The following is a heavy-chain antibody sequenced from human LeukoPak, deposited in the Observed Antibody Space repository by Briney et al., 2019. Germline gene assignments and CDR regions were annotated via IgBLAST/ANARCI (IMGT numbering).Heavy chain of an antibody. J-gene: IGHJ4*02. D-gene: IGHD2-21*01. CDR3: AKDIQSTY. V-gene: IGHV3-48*01. CDR2: ISSSSSTI. Sequence: PPGGSLRLSCAASGFTFSSYGMHWVRQAPGKGLEWVSYISSSSSTIYYADSVKGRFTISRDNSKNTLDLQMNSLRVEDTAVYYCAKDIQSTYWGQGTLVTVSS. CDR1: GFTFSSYG.